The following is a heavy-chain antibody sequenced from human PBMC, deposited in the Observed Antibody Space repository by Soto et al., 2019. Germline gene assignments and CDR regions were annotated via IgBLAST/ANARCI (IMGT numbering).Heavy chain of an antibody. J-gene: IGHJ4*02. D-gene: IGHD3-22*01. CDR2: INPSGDSA. CDR3: ARVGSCMIVAAIDYFDY. Sequence: ASVKVSCKASGGTFSSYAISWVRQAPGQGLEWIGVINPSGDSASYAQKFQGRVTMTRDTSTSTVYMEMSSLRSEDTAVYYCARVGSCMIVAAIDYFDYWGQGTLVTVS. CDR1: GGTFSSYA. V-gene: IGHV1-46*01.